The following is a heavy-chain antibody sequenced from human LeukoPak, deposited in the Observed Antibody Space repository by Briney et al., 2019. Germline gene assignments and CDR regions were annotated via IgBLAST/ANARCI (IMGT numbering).Heavy chain of an antibody. CDR1: GFTFSSYS. Sequence: GGSLRLSCAASGFTFSSYSMNWVRQAPGKGLEWVSHITASGTAMFYADSVKGRFTISRDNAKNSLYLQINSLRDEDTAVYYCASSGSYRFDYWGQGTLVTVSS. D-gene: IGHD1-26*01. J-gene: IGHJ4*02. CDR2: ITASGTAM. V-gene: IGHV3-48*02. CDR3: ASSGSYRFDY.